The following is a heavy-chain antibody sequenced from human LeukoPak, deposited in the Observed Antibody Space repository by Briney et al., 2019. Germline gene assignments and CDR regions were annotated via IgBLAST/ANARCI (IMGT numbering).Heavy chain of an antibody. D-gene: IGHD2-15*01. Sequence: SVKVSCKASGGTFSSYAISWVRLAPGQGLEWMERIIPILNIANYAQKFQGRVTIVADESTSTAYMELSSLRSEDTAVYYCARDNPPFCNGGTCYSYWGQGTLVTVSS. CDR1: GGTFSSYA. V-gene: IGHV1-69*04. CDR2: IIPILNIA. CDR3: ARDNPPFCNGGTCYSY. J-gene: IGHJ4*02.